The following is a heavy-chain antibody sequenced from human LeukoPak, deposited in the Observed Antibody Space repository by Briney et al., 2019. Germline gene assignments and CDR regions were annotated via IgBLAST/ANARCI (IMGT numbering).Heavy chain of an antibody. Sequence: PGGSLRLSCAASGFTFSTHGMHWVRQAPGKGLEWVAVISYDGSNKYYADSVKGRFTISRDNSKNTLYLQMNSLRAEDTAVYYCARGDSSSFTAPVDYWGQGTLVTVSS. CDR3: ARGDSSSFTAPVDY. CDR2: ISYDGSNK. CDR1: GFTFSTHG. D-gene: IGHD6-6*01. V-gene: IGHV3-30*19. J-gene: IGHJ4*02.